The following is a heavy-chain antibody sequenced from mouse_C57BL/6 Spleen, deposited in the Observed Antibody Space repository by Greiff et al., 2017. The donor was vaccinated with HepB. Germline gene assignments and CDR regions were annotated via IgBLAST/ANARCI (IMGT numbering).Heavy chain of an antibody. CDR2: ISSGSSTL. V-gene: IGHV5-17*01. J-gene: IGHJ2*01. CDR1: GFTFSDYG. Sequence: EVKVVESGGGLVKPGGSLKLSCAASGFTFSDYGMHWVRQAPEKGLEWVAYISSGSSTLYYADTVKGRFTISIDNAKNTLFLQMTSLRSDDTAMYYCARTDGYYFDYWGQGTTLTVSS. CDR3: ARTDGYYFDY. D-gene: IGHD2-3*01.